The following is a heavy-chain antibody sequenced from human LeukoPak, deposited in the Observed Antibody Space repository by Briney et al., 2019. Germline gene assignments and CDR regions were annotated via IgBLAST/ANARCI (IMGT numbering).Heavy chain of an antibody. Sequence: GESLKISCKGSGYSFASNWIGWVRQMPGKGLEWMGCIYPADSDTRYSPSFQGQVTISADKSISTAYLQWSSLKASDTAIYYCARNYDTLTGYYPFDHWGQGTLVTVSS. J-gene: IGHJ5*02. CDR1: GYSFASNW. V-gene: IGHV5-51*01. CDR2: IYPADSDT. CDR3: ARNYDTLTGYYPFDH. D-gene: IGHD3-9*01.